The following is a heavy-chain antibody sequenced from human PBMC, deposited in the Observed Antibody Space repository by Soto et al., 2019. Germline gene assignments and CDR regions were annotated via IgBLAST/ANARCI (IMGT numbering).Heavy chain of an antibody. CDR2: TSYDGNNK. CDR1: GFTFSTYG. Sequence: QVQLVESGGGVVQPGRSLRLSCAASGFTFSTYGMHWVRQAPGKGLEWVAVTSYDGNNKYYADSVKGRFTISRDSSENTLYLQMNSLRAEDTAVYYCAKSVYNWNDGFFDYWGQGTLVTVSS. V-gene: IGHV3-30*18. D-gene: IGHD1-1*01. J-gene: IGHJ4*02. CDR3: AKSVYNWNDGFFDY.